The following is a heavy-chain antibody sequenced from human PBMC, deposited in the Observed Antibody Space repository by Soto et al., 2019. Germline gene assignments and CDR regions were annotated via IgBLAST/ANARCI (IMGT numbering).Heavy chain of an antibody. CDR2: IYPHDSDT. D-gene: IGHD4-17*01. CDR1: GYNFHTYW. Sequence: GESLKISCKGSGYNFHTYWIAWVRQMPGKGLEWMGFIYPHDSDTRYSPSFRGQVTISADKSINTAYLQWTSLKASDTAIYFCARPTDYHYGMQVWGQGTTVTVSS. CDR3: ARPTDYHYGMQV. V-gene: IGHV5-51*01. J-gene: IGHJ6*02.